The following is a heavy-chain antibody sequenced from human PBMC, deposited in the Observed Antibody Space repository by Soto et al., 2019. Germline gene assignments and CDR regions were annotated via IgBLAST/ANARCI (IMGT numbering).Heavy chain of an antibody. CDR2: IYPHDSDT. D-gene: IGHD4-17*01. CDR1: GYNFHTYW. Sequence: GESLKISCKGSGYNFHTYWIAWVRQMPGKGLEWMGFIYPHDSDTRYSPSFRGQVTISADKSINTAYLQWTSLKASDTAIYFCARPTDYHYGMQVWGQGTTVTVSS. CDR3: ARPTDYHYGMQV. V-gene: IGHV5-51*01. J-gene: IGHJ6*02.